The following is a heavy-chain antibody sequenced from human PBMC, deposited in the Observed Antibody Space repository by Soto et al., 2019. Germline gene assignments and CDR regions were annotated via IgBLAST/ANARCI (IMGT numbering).Heavy chain of an antibody. CDR2: IYYSGII. V-gene: IGHV4-30-4*01. J-gene: IGHJ3*02. CDR1: GGSISRGDYY. CDR3: ARGLNYYDSSGADAFDI. D-gene: IGHD3-22*01. Sequence: SETLSLTCSVSGGSISRGDYYWTWIRQPPGKGLEWIGSIYYSGIISYNPSLKSRVTISVDTSKNQFSLKLSSVTAADTAVYYCARGLNYYDSSGADAFDIWGQGTMVTVSS.